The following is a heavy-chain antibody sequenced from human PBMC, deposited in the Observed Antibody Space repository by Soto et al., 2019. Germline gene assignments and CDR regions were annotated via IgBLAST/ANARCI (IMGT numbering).Heavy chain of an antibody. D-gene: IGHD3-10*01. CDR3: AREHYYGSEFPSGWFDP. CDR1: GFTFSSYG. Sequence: PGGSLRLSCAASGFTFSSYGMHWVRQAPGKGLEWVAVIWYDGSTKYYADSVKGRFTISRDNSKNTLYLQMNSLRAEDTAVYYCAREHYYGSEFPSGWFDPWGQGTLVTVSS. CDR2: IWYDGSTK. V-gene: IGHV3-33*01. J-gene: IGHJ5*02.